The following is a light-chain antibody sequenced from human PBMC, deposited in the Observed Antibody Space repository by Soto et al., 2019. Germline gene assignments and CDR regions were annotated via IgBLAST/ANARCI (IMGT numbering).Light chain of an antibody. CDR1: QSLLHGTGYNY. V-gene: IGKV2-28*01. CDR3: MHVMQTPVT. CDR2: LGS. J-gene: IGKJ3*01. Sequence: DIVMTHSPLSLLVTPGEPASISCRSSQSLLHGTGYNYLDWYLQKPGQSPQLLIQLGSMRASGVPDRFSGSGSGTDFTLKISRVEAEDVGVYYCMHVMQTPVTFGPRTKVEI.